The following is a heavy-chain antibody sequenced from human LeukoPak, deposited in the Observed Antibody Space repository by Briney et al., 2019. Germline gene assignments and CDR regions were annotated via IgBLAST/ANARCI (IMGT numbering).Heavy chain of an antibody. J-gene: IGHJ4*02. V-gene: IGHV3-74*01. D-gene: IGHD4-23*01. CDR2: IASDGSNT. CDR1: GFTFSSYW. Sequence: GGSLRLSCAASGFTFSSYWMNWVRRAPGKGLVWVSRIASDGSNTTYADSVKGRFSISRDNAKNTLYLQMNSLRVEDTAVYYCARGRPHGNDYWGQGTLVTVSS. CDR3: ARGRPHGNDY.